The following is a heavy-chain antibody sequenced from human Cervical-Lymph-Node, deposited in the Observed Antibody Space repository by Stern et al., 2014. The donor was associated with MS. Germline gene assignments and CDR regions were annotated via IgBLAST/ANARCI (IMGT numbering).Heavy chain of an antibody. D-gene: IGHD1-26*01. J-gene: IGHJ4*02. CDR3: ARRHCASRSSCDYFDF. V-gene: IGHV5-51*01. CDR1: GYSFPNYW. Sequence: EMQLVESGAEVKKPGESLKISCKGSGYSFPNYWIGWVRPMPGKGLEWMGIINPGDSDTRYSPPFQGQVTISVDKSTSTAYLQWSSLKASDTAMYYCARRHCASRSSCDYFDFWGQGTLVTVSS. CDR2: INPGDSDT.